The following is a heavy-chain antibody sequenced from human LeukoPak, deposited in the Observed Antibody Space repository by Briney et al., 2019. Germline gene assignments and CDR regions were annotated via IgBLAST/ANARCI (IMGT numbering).Heavy chain of an antibody. J-gene: IGHJ4*02. V-gene: IGHV4-59*08. D-gene: IGHD6-13*01. CDR3: ARTPGIAAPYYFDY. Sequence: SETLSLTCTVSGASITSYFWSWIRQPPGKGLEWIGYIFCSGNTNYNPSLKSRVTISVDTSKNQFSLKLSSVSAADTAVYYCARTPGIAAPYYFDYWGQGTLVTVSS. CDR1: GASITSYF. CDR2: IFCSGNT.